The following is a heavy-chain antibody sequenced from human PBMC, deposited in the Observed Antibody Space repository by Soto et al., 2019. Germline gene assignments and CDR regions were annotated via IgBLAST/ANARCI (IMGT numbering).Heavy chain of an antibody. CDR1: GGSVSGSNW. CDR2: IYHSGST. Sequence: SETLSLTCIVSGGSVSGSNWWSWVRQPPGKGLEWIGEIYHSGSTTYNPSLKSRATISVDKSENQFSLRLKSVTAADTAVYYCASVGSDYDNSGYYLPWGPGTLVTVSS. J-gene: IGHJ5*02. V-gene: IGHV4-4*02. D-gene: IGHD3-22*01. CDR3: ASVGSDYDNSGYYLP.